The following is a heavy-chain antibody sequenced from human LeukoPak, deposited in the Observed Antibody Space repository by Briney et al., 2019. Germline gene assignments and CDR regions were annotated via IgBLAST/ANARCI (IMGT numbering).Heavy chain of an antibody. Sequence: SETLSLTCTVSGGSISSYYWSWIRQPPGKGLEWIGYIYYSGSTNYNPSLKSRVTISVDTSKNQFSLKLSSVTAADTAVYYCARGAPMVRGVPRLNYWGQGTLVTVSS. CDR1: GGSISSYY. J-gene: IGHJ4*02. V-gene: IGHV4-59*12. CDR2: IYYSGST. CDR3: ARGAPMVRGVPRLNY. D-gene: IGHD3-10*01.